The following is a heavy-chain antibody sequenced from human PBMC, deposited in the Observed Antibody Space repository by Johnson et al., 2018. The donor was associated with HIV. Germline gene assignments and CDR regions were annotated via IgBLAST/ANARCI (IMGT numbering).Heavy chain of an antibody. V-gene: IGHV3-30*04. D-gene: IGHD6-13*01. CDR2: ISYDGSKQ. J-gene: IGHJ3*02. CDR3: ARGKGAAAGLDAFDI. CDR1: GFTFSSYA. Sequence: QVQLVESGGGVVQPGRSLRLSCAASGFTFSSYAMHWVRQAPGKGLEWVAVISYDGSKQYYAASVKGRFTISRDNSKNTLYLQMNSRRAEDTALYFCARGKGAAAGLDAFDIWGQGIMVTVSS.